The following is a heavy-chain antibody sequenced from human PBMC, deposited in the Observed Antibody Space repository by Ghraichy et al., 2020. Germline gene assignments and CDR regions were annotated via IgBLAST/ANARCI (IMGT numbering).Heavy chain of an antibody. Sequence: GGSLRLSCAASGFTFSNSVMNWARQAPGKGLEWVSTIDNSGSATYYADSVKGRFTISRDNSKNTLYLQLNSLRAEDTALYYCPRSNDFDMWGQGTMVTVTS. CDR2: IDNSGSAT. CDR3: PRSNDFDM. V-gene: IGHV3-23*05. J-gene: IGHJ3*02. CDR1: GFTFSNSV.